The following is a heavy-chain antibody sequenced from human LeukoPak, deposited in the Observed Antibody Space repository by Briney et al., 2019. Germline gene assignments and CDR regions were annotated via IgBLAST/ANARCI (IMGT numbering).Heavy chain of an antibody. Sequence: PGGSLRLSCAVSGFPFTTYNMNWVRQAPGKGLEWVSYIDSSSSTIKYADSVKGRFTVSRDNAKNSLHLQMNSLRAEDTAVYYCARRSGIAVAGAFDYWGQGTLVTVSS. CDR1: GFPFTTYN. J-gene: IGHJ4*02. V-gene: IGHV3-48*01. D-gene: IGHD6-19*01. CDR2: IDSSSSTI. CDR3: ARRSGIAVAGAFDY.